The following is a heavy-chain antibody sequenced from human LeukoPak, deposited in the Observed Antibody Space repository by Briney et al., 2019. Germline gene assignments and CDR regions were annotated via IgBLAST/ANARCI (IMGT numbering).Heavy chain of an antibody. Sequence: ASEILSLTCTVSGGSISSGSYYWSWIRQPAGKGLEWIGRIYTSGSTNYNPSLKSRVTISVDTSKNQFSLKLSSVTAADTAVYYCARSPYDFWSGKYYYYYMDVWGKGTTVTVSS. J-gene: IGHJ6*03. CDR2: IYTSGST. V-gene: IGHV4-61*02. CDR1: GGSISSGSYY. CDR3: ARSPYDFWSGKYYYYYMDV. D-gene: IGHD3-3*01.